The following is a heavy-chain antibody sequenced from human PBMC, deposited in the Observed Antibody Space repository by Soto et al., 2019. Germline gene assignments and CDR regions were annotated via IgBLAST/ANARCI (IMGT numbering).Heavy chain of an antibody. CDR2: IIPIFGTA. Sequence: QVQLVQSGAEVKKPGSSVNVSCKASGGTFSSYAISWVRQAPGQGLEWMGGIIPIFGTANYAQKFQGRVTITAEESTITAYMELSSLRSEDTAVYYCARGDPQFSGGRSRPLDYWGQGTLVTVSS. CDR3: ARGDPQFSGGRSRPLDY. J-gene: IGHJ4*02. D-gene: IGHD3-10*01. V-gene: IGHV1-69*01. CDR1: GGTFSSYA.